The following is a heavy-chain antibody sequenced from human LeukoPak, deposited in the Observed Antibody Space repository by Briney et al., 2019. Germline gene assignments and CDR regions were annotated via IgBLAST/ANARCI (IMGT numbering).Heavy chain of an antibody. V-gene: IGHV4-4*07. Sequence: PSETLSLTCTVSGASISDYYWSWIRQTAEKGLEWIGRIYTSGSSNYNPSLKSRVTMLVDTSKNQFSLRLTSVAAADTALYYCARVPASGYYWYFDLWGRGTLVTVSS. J-gene: IGHJ2*01. CDR2: IYTSGSS. D-gene: IGHD5-12*01. CDR3: ARVPASGYYWYFDL. CDR1: GASISDYY.